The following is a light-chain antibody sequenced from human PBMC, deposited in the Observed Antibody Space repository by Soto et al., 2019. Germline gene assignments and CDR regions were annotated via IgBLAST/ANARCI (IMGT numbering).Light chain of an antibody. Sequence: EIVCTQSPATLSLSPGERANISCRASQSVTTYLAWYPEKTGQAPRLLIYDASDRATGIPARFSGSGSVTDFTLTISSLEPDDFAGYYCQQRSNWPPSITGGQGTRLEIK. CDR2: DAS. V-gene: IGKV3-11*01. CDR1: QSVTTY. CDR3: QQRSNWPPSIT. J-gene: IGKJ5*01.